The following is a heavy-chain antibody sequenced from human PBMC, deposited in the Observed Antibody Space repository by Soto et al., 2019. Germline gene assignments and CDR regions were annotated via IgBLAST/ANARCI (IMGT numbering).Heavy chain of an antibody. J-gene: IGHJ5*02. CDR1: GFTFTNYA. CDR2: ISATGGLK. CDR3: AREVGAPSGWLDP. D-gene: IGHD1-26*01. Sequence: GGSLRLSCAASGFTFTNYAMTWVRQSPGKGLQWVSGISATGGLKYYADSVQGRFTISRDNSKNTLYLRMDNLRDDDTAIYYCAREVGAPSGWLDPWGQGTQVTVSS. V-gene: IGHV3-23*01.